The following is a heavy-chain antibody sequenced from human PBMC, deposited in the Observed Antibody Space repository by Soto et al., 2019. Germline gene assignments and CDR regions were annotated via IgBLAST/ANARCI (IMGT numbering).Heavy chain of an antibody. Sequence: SETLSLTCTVSGGSISSYYWSWIPQPPGKGLEWIGYIYYSGSTNYNPSLKSRVTISVDTSKNQFSLKLSSVSAADTAVYYCARDSHSGSYDYWGQGTLVTVSS. CDR2: IYYSGST. V-gene: IGHV4-59*01. J-gene: IGHJ4*02. CDR3: ARDSHSGSYDY. CDR1: GGSISSYY. D-gene: IGHD3-10*01.